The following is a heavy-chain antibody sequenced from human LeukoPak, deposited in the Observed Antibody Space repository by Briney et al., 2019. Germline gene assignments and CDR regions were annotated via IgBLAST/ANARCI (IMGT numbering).Heavy chain of an antibody. D-gene: IGHD6-25*01. V-gene: IGHV4-34*01. J-gene: IGHJ4*02. CDR2: INHSGST. CDR1: GGSFSGYY. CDR3: AREYSSGYYFDY. Sequence: SETLSLTCAVYGGSFSGYYWSWIRQPPGKGLEWIGEINHSGSTNYNPSHKSRVTISVDTSKNQFSLKLSSVTAADTAVYYCAREYSSGYYFDYWGQGTLVTVSS.